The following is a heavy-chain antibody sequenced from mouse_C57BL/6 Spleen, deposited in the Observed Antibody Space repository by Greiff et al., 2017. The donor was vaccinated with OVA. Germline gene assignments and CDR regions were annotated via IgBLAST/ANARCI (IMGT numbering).Heavy chain of an antibody. J-gene: IGHJ4*01. CDR1: GYTFTDYY. V-gene: IGHV1-26*01. D-gene: IGHD1-1*01. Sequence: VQLQQSGPELVKPGASVKISCKASGYTFTDYYMNWVKQSHGKSLEWIGDINPNNGGTSYNQKFKGKATLTVDKSSSTAYMELRSLTSEDSAVYYCGTVVDMDYWGQGTSVTVSS. CDR3: GTVVDMDY. CDR2: INPNNGGT.